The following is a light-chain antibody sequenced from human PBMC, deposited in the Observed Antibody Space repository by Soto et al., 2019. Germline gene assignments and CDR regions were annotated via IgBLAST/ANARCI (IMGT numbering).Light chain of an antibody. Sequence: EIVMTQSPAPLSVSPGERATLSCRASQSVSSNLAWYQQEPGQAPRLLIYGASTRATGIPARFSGSGSGTEFTLTISSLQSEDVAVYYCQHYNHWLWTFGQGTKVDIK. CDR1: QSVSSN. CDR2: GAS. CDR3: QHYNHWLWT. J-gene: IGKJ1*01. V-gene: IGKV3-15*01.